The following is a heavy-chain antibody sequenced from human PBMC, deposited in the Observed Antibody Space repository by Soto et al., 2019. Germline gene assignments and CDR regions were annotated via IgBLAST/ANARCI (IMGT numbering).Heavy chain of an antibody. D-gene: IGHD4-17*01. CDR1: GGSISSYY. V-gene: IGHV4-59*12. CDR2: IYYSSNI. J-gene: IGHJ1*01. CDR3: ARGLYGDPREYFQY. Sequence: SETLSLTCTVSGGSISSYYWSWIRQPPGKGLEWIGYIYYSSNIYYADSVKGRFTISRDNAKNSLYLQMNSLRAEDTAVYYCARGLYGDPREYFQYWGQGTLVTVSS.